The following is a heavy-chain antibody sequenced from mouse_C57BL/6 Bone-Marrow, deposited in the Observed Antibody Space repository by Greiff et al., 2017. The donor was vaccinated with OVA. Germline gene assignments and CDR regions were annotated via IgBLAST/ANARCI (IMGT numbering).Heavy chain of an antibody. D-gene: IGHD4-1*01. J-gene: IGHJ2*01. Sequence: VQLQQSGAELVKPGASVKISCKASGYAFSSYWMNWVKQRPGKGLEWIGQIYPGDGDTNYNGKFKGKATLTADKSSSTAYMQLSSLTSEDSAVYFCARTLPNWYFDYWGQGTTLTVSS. V-gene: IGHV1-80*01. CDR2: IYPGDGDT. CDR3: ARTLPNWYFDY. CDR1: GYAFSSYW.